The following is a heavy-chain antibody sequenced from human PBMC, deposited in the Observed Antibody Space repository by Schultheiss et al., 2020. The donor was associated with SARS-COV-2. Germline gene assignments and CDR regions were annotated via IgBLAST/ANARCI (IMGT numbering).Heavy chain of an antibody. CDR1: GFTFSSYA. CDR3: ARQSSSWFFDY. J-gene: IGHJ4*02. D-gene: IGHD6-13*01. Sequence: GGSLRLSCAASGFTFSSYAMHWVRQAPGKGLEWVAVISYDGSDKYYADSVKGRFTISRDNSKNTLYLQMNSLRAEDTAVYYCARQSSSWFFDYWGQGTLVTVSS. V-gene: IGHV3-30*04. CDR2: ISYDGSDK.